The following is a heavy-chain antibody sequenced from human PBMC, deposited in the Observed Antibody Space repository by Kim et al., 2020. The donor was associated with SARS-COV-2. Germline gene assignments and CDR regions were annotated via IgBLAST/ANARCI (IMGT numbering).Heavy chain of an antibody. D-gene: IGHD3-9*01. V-gene: IGHV4-39*01. CDR3: ARHIGRYFDWRMGFDY. J-gene: IGHJ4*02. Sequence: SLTSRVTISVDTSKNQFSLKLSSVTAADTAVYYCARHIGRYFDWRMGFDYWGQGTLVTVSS.